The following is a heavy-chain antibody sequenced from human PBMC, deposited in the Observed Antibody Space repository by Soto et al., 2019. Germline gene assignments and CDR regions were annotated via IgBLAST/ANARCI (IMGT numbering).Heavy chain of an antibody. CDR1: GGSISSSSYY. CDR3: ARQVDYYYGMGV. J-gene: IGHJ6*02. Sequence: SETLSLTCTVSGGSISSSSYYWGWIGQPPGKGLEWIGSIYYSGSTYYNPSLKSRVTISVDTSKNQFSLKLSSVTAADTAVYYFARQVDYYYGMGVWGQGTTVTVSS. D-gene: IGHD2-2*01. V-gene: IGHV4-39*01. CDR2: IYYSGST.